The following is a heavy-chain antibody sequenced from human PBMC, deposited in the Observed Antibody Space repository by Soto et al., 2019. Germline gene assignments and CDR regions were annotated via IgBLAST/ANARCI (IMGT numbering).Heavy chain of an antibody. CDR3: ARDRCSGGSCYSFY. CDR1: GGSISSYY. CDR2: IYYSGST. V-gene: IGHV4-59*01. J-gene: IGHJ4*02. Sequence: SETLSLTCTVSGGSISSYYWSWIRQPPGKGLEWIGYIYYSGSTNYNPSLKSRVTISVDTSKNQFSLKLSSVTAADTAVYYCARDRCSGGSCYSFYWGQGTLVTVSS. D-gene: IGHD2-15*01.